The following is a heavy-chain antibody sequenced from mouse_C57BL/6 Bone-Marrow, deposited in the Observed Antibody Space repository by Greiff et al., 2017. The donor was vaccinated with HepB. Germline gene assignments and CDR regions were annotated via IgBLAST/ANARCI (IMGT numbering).Heavy chain of an antibody. CDR3: ARDYYGSSYPWYFDV. Sequence: VKLLESGAELARPGASVKLSCKASGYTFTSYGISWVKQRTGQGLEWIGEIYPRSGNTYYNEKFKGKATLTADKSSSTAYMELRSLTSEDSAVYFCARDYYGSSYPWYFDVWGTGTTVTVSS. J-gene: IGHJ1*03. CDR2: IYPRSGNT. V-gene: IGHV1-81*01. CDR1: GYTFTSYG. D-gene: IGHD1-1*01.